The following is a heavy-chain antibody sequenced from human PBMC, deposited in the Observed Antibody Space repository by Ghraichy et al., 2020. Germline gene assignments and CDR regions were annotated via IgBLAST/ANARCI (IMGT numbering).Heavy chain of an antibody. CDR1: GGSISSGTYY. V-gene: IGHV4-31*03. J-gene: IGHJ4*02. CDR2: IYDSGRA. D-gene: IGHD6-6*01. CDR3: ARGRTFSSSALDF. Sequence: SETLSLTCTVSGGSISSGTYYWNWIRQHPGKGLEWIAYIYDSGRAYYNPSLKSRVTISVDTSKNQFSLKVNSVTAADTAVYYCARGRTFSSSALDFWGQGTLVTVSS.